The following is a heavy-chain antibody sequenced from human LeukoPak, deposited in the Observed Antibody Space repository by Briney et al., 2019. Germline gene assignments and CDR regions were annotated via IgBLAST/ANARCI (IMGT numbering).Heavy chain of an antibody. J-gene: IGHJ4*02. CDR3: ARDASSWRPSTDY. D-gene: IGHD6-13*01. V-gene: IGHV3-21*01. CDR2: ISSSSSYI. CDR1: GFTFSSYS. Sequence: PGGSLRLSCAASGFTFSSYSMNWLRQALGRGLEWVSSISSSSSYIYYADSVKGRFTISRDNAKNSLYLQMNSLRAEDTAVYYCARDASSWRPSTDYWGQGTLVTVSS.